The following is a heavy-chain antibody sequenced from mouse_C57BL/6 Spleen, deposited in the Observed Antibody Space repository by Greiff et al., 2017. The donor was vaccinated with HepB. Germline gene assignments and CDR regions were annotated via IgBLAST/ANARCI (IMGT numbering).Heavy chain of an antibody. Sequence: VQLQQSGAELVKPGASVKLSCTASGFNIKDYYMHWVKQSPEKSLEWIGEINPSTGGTTYNQKFKAKATLTVDKSSSTAYMQLKSLTSEDSAVYYCARDYGSSYGAMDCWGQGTSVTVSS. CDR2: INPSTGGT. D-gene: IGHD1-1*01. CDR1: GFNIKDYY. V-gene: IGHV1-42*01. CDR3: ARDYGSSYGAMDC. J-gene: IGHJ4*01.